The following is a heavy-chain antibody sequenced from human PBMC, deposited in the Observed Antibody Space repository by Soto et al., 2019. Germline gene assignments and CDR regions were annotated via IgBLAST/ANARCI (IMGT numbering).Heavy chain of an antibody. CDR2: INPSGGST. V-gene: IGHV1-46*01. CDR3: ARVGGYSYGGVDY. D-gene: IGHD5-18*01. CDR1: GYTFTSYY. Sequence: QVQLVQSGAEVKKPGASVKVSCKASGYTFTSYYMHWVRQAPGQGLEWMGIINPSGGSTTYAQKFQRRVTMTRDTSTSTVSMEPSSLRSEDTAVYYCARVGGYSYGGVDYWGQGTLVTVSS. J-gene: IGHJ4*02.